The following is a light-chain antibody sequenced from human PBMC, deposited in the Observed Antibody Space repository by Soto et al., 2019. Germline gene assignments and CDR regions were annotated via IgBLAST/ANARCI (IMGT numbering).Light chain of an antibody. J-gene: IGKJ4*01. CDR2: GAS. V-gene: IGKV3-15*01. CDR1: QSVSSN. Sequence: EIVMTQSPATLSVSPGERATLSCRASQSVSSNLAWYQQKPGQAPRILIYGASTMATGIPARFSGSGSGTEFTLTISSLQSEDFAVYYCQQYNNWPPLPFGGGTKVEIK. CDR3: QQYNNWPPLP.